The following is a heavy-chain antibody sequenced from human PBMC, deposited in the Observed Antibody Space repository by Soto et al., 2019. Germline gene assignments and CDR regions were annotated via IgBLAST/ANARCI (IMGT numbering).Heavy chain of an antibody. CDR3: ARETPRGYYDSSGYPTYAFDI. CDR1: GGTFSSYA. V-gene: IGHV1-46*01. CDR2: INPSGGST. Sequence: ASVKVSCKASGGTFSSYAISWVRQAPGQGLEWMGIINPSGGSTSYAQKFQGRVTMTRDTSTSTVYMELSSLRSEDTAVYYCARETPRGYYDSSGYPTYAFDIWGQGTMVTVSS. D-gene: IGHD3-22*01. J-gene: IGHJ3*02.